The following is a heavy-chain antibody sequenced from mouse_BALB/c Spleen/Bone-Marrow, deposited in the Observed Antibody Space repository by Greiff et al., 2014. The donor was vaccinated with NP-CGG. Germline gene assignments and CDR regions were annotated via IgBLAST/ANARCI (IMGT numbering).Heavy chain of an antibody. CDR1: GYAFTNYL. J-gene: IGHJ4*01. D-gene: IGHD2-4*01. Sequence: VKLQESGAELVRPGTSVKVSKGSGYAFTNYLIEWVKQRPGQGLEWIGVINSGSGGTKYNEKFKGKATLTADKSSSTAYMQLSSLTSDDSAVYFCARAITDAMDYWGQGTSVTVSS. CDR2: INSGSGGT. CDR3: ARAITDAMDY. V-gene: IGHV1-54*01.